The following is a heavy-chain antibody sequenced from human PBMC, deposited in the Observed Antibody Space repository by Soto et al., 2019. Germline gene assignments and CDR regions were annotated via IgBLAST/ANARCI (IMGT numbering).Heavy chain of an antibody. D-gene: IGHD3-9*01. CDR1: GFTFSDYY. CDR2: ISSSGSTI. CDR3: ARVGDYDVLTGFSPFDC. Sequence: QVQLVESGGGLVKPGGSLRLSCAASGFTFSDYYMSWVRQAPGKGLEWVSYISSSGSTINYADSVKGRFTISRDNAKNSLFLKMTSLRAEDTAVYYCARVGDYDVLTGFSPFDCWGQGTLVTVSS. J-gene: IGHJ4*02. V-gene: IGHV3-11*01.